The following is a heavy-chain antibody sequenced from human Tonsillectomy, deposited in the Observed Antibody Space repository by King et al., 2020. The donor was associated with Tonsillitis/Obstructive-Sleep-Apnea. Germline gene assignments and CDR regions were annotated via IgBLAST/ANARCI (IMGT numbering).Heavy chain of an antibody. CDR1: GGSISSYY. CDR2: IYYNGST. D-gene: IGHD6-6*01. V-gene: IGHV4-59*08. CDR3: ARLSIAARIYFDY. J-gene: IGHJ4*02. Sequence: QLQESGPGLVKPSENLSLTCTVSGGSISSYYWSWIRQPPGEGLEWIGYIYYNGSTNYNPSLKSRVTISVDTSKNQFSLKLSSVTAADTAVYYCARLSIAARIYFDYWGQGTLVTVSS.